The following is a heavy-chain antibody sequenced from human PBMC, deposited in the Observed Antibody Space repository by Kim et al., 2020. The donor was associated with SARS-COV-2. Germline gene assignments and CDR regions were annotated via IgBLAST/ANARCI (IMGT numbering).Heavy chain of an antibody. CDR3: ASLPPDEYSSAVGHGGDY. Sequence: GGSLRLSCAASGFTFSSYEMNWVRQAPGKGLEWVSYISSSGSTIYYADSVKGRFTISRDNAKNSLYLQMNSLRAEDTAVYYCASLPPDEYSSAVGHGGDYWGQGTLVTVSS. CDR2: ISSSGSTI. CDR1: GFTFSSYE. J-gene: IGHJ4*02. V-gene: IGHV3-48*03. D-gene: IGHD6-6*01.